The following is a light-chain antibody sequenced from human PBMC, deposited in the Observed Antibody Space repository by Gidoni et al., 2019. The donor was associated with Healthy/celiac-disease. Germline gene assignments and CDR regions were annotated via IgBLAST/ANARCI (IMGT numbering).Light chain of an antibody. CDR2: GAS. CDR1: QSVSSSY. J-gene: IGKJ1*01. CDR3: QQYGSSPTT. V-gene: IGKV3-20*01. Sequence: EIVLTQSPGTLSLSPGERATLSCRASQSVSSSYLAWYQQKPGQAPRLLIDGASSRATGIPDRFSGSGSGTDFTLTISRLEPEDFAVYYCQQYGSSPTTFXXXTKVEIK.